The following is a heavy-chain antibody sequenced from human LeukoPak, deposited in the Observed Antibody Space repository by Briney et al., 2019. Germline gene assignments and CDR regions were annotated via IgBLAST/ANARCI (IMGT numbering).Heavy chain of an antibody. V-gene: IGHV4-4*07. J-gene: IGHJ6*03. CDR3: ASQKAAAYYYYMDV. D-gene: IGHD6-25*01. CDR1: GGSISSYY. CDR2: IYTSGST. Sequence: SETLSLTCTVSGGSISSYYWSWIRQPAGNGLEWIGRIYTSGSTNYNPSLKSRVTMSVDTSKNQFSLKLSSVTATDTAVYYCASQKAAAYYYYMDVWGKGTTVTVSS.